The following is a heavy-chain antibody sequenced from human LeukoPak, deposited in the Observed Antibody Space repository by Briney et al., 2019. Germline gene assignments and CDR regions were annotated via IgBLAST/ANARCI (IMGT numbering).Heavy chain of an antibody. CDR2: VSDGGSEI. Sequence: PGGSLRLSCAASGFTFSNAWMSWVRQAPGKGPEWVSSVSDGGSEIYYSDSVKGRFAVSRDDAQNSLSLQMNSLRVEDTGIYYCAKGKSGSYYFYMDVWGKGSTVTVSS. CDR1: GFTFSNAW. J-gene: IGHJ6*03. V-gene: IGHV3-21*06. CDR3: AKGKSGSYYFYMDV.